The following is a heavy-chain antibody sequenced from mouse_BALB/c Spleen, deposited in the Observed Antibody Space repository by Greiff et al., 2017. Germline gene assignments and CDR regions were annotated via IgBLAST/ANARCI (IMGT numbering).Heavy chain of an antibody. CDR1: GYAFTSYN. CDR2: IDPYNGGT. Sequence: VQLKQSGPELVKPGASVKVSCKASGYAFTSYNMYWVKQSHGKSLEWIGYIDPYNGGTSYNQKFKGKATLTVDKSSSTAYMHLNSLTSEDSAVYYCARRTALYAMDYWGQGTSVTVSS. J-gene: IGHJ4*01. V-gene: IGHV1S135*01. CDR3: ARRTALYAMDY. D-gene: IGHD1-2*01.